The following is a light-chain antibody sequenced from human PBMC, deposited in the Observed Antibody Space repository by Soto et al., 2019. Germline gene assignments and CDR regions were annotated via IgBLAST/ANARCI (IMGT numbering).Light chain of an antibody. CDR2: DNT. J-gene: IGLJ3*02. V-gene: IGLV1-51*01. Sequence: QSVLTQPPSVSAAPGQRVSISCSGNSSNIGDNDVAWFRHPPGTAPELLIYDNTKRPSGIPDRFSGSKSGTSVTLGISGPQTGDEDDYYCGTWDSSLSAVVFGGGTKVTVL. CDR3: GTWDSSLSAVV. CDR1: SSNIGDND.